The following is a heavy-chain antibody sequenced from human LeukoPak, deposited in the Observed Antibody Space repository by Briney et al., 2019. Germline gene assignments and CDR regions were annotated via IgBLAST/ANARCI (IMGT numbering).Heavy chain of an antibody. J-gene: IGHJ6*03. CDR2: INAGNGNT. D-gene: IGHD6-13*01. V-gene: IGHV1-3*03. CDR3: ARNHKIAARAENYYYMDV. Sequence: GASVKVSCKASGYTFTSYAMHWVRQAPGQRLEWMGWINAGNGNTKYSQEFQGRVTITRDTSASTAYMELSSLRSEDMAVYYCARNHKIAARAENYYYMDVWGKGTTVTVSS. CDR1: GYTFTSYA.